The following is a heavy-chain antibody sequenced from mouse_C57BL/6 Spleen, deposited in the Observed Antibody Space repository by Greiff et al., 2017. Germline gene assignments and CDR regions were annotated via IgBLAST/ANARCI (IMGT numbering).Heavy chain of an antibody. D-gene: IGHD1-1*01. CDR3: ARDYGSSYVDWYFDV. V-gene: IGHV1-81*01. CDR2: IYPRSGNT. J-gene: IGHJ1*03. CDR1: GYTFTSYG. Sequence: VQLQQSGAELARPGASVKLSCKASGYTFTSYGISWVKQRTGQGLEWIGEIYPRSGNTYYNEKFKGKATLTADKSSSTAYMELRSLTSEDSAVYFCARDYGSSYVDWYFDVWGTGTTVTVSS.